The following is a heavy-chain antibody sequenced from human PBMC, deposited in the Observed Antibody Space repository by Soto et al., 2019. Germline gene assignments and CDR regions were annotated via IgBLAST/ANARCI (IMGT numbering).Heavy chain of an antibody. CDR1: GGSISSYY. Sequence: LETLSLTCTVSGGSISSYYWSWIRQPPGKGLEWIGYIYYSGSTNYNPSLKSRVTISVDTSKNQFSLKLSSVTAADTAVYYCARIGTFTVTTLDYYYYGMDVWGQGTTVTVSS. CDR3: ARIGTFTVTTLDYYYYGMDV. D-gene: IGHD4-17*01. V-gene: IGHV4-59*08. J-gene: IGHJ6*02. CDR2: IYYSGST.